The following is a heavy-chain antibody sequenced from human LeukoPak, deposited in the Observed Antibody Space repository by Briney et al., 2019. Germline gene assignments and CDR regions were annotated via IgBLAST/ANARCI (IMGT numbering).Heavy chain of an antibody. CDR2: ISSSSSYI. Sequence: PGGSLRLSSAASGFTFSSYSMNWVRQAPGKGLEWVSSISSSSSYIYYADSVKGRFTISRDNAKNSLYLQMNSLRAEDTAVYYCARDRRGDAFDIWGQGTMVTVSS. CDR3: ARDRRGDAFDI. CDR1: GFTFSSYS. V-gene: IGHV3-21*01. J-gene: IGHJ3*02.